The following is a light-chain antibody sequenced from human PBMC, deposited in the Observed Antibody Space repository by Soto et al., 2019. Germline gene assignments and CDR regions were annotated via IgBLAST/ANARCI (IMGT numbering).Light chain of an antibody. CDR3: GTWDTSLSAGV. Sequence: QSVLTQPPSVSAAPGQRVTISCSGSSSNIATNYVSWYQHLPGAAPRLLICDDNKRPSGIPDRFSGSKYGTSATLDITGLQTGDEADYYCGTWDTSLSAGVFGGGTKLNVL. V-gene: IGLV1-51*01. CDR1: SSNIATNY. CDR2: DDN. J-gene: IGLJ3*02.